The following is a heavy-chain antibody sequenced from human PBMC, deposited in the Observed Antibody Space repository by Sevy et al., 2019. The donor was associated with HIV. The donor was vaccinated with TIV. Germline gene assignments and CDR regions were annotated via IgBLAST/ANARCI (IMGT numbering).Heavy chain of an antibody. CDR1: GFTFSKHS. CDR2: LSFGCGEI. CDR3: AREGCTKPHDY. Sequence: AGSLRLSCAASGFTFSKHSMSWVRQPPGKGLEWVSTLSFGCGEINYADSGKGRFTISRDNSKSSVYLQMNNLRPEDTAVYYCAREGCTKPHDYWGQGTLVTVSS. D-gene: IGHD2-8*01. J-gene: IGHJ4*02. V-gene: IGHV3-23*01.